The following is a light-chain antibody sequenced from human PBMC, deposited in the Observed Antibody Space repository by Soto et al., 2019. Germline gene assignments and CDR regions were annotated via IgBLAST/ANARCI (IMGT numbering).Light chain of an antibody. CDR2: GAS. Sequence: ELVLTQSPGTLSLSPGARATLSCRASQSFNSIYLAWYQQKPGQAPRLLIYGASSRATGIPDRFIGSGSGTDFTLTISRLEPEDFAVDYCHQYDSWTFGQGTKVDIK. CDR1: QSFNSIY. V-gene: IGKV3-20*01. J-gene: IGKJ1*01. CDR3: HQYDSWT.